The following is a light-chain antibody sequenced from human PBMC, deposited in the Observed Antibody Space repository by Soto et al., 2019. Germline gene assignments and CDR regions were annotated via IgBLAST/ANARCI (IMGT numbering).Light chain of an antibody. V-gene: IGKV1-39*01. J-gene: IGKJ2*01. CDR3: HKSYRTPRT. CDR1: QSISSY. CDR2: AAS. Sequence: DIQMTQSPSSLSASVGDRVTITCRASQSISSYLNGYQQKPGKAPKLLIYAASIWQSGVPSRFSDSRSGTDYALTISSLLPEDFATYYCHKSYRTPRTFGQGTKLQL.